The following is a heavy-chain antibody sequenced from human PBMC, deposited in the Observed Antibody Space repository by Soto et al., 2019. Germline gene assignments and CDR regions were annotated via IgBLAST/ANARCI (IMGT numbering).Heavy chain of an antibody. CDR2: INDSGST. J-gene: IGHJ6*03. CDR1: GGSFSGYY. V-gene: IGHV4-34*01. Sequence: QVQLQQWGAGLLKPSETLSLTCAVYGGSFSGYYWSWIRQPPGKGLEWIGEINDSGSTNYNPSLKSRVNISVDTAKNQFSLKLSSVTAADTAVYYCARDSSLSEGDYYDYYCMDVWGKRTTGTVSS. D-gene: IGHD6-6*01. CDR3: ARDSSLSEGDYYDYYCMDV.